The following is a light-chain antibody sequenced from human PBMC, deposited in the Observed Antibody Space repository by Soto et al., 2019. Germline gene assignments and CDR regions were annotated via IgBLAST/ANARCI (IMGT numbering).Light chain of an antibody. J-gene: IGLJ2*01. CDR2: LNSDGSH. V-gene: IGLV4-69*01. CDR3: QTWGTAIHDVV. Sequence: QSVLTQSPSASASLGASVKLTCTLSSGHSSYAIAWHQQQPDKGPRYLMKLNSDGSHSKGAGIPDRFSGSSSGAERHLTISSLQSEDEADYYCQTWGTAIHDVVFGGGTKLTVL. CDR1: SGHSSYA.